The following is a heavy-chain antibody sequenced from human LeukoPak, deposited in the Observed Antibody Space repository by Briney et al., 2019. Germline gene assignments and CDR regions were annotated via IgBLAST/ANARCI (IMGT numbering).Heavy chain of an antibody. CDR1: GYSISSGYY. J-gene: IGHJ4*02. Sequence: SETLSLTCTVSGYSISSGYYWGWIRQPPGKGLEWIGSIYHSGSTYYNPSLKSRVTISVDTSKNQFSLKLSSVTAADTAVNYCARVGKVGATGPFYYFDYWGQGTLVTVSS. CDR2: IYHSGST. CDR3: ARVGKVGATGPFYYFDY. V-gene: IGHV4-38-2*02. D-gene: IGHD1-26*01.